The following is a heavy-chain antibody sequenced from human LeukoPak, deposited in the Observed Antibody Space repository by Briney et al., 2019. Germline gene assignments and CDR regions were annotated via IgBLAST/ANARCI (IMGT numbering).Heavy chain of an antibody. CDR2: ISYDGSKK. CDR3: AKDRGCSSTSCYGDYYGMDV. V-gene: IGHV3-30*18. CDR1: GFTFSNYG. Sequence: GRSLGLSCADSGFTFSNYGMHWVRRAPGKGLEGVAVISYDGSKKFYADSGKGRFTISRDNSKNTLYLQMNSLRAEDTAVYYCAKDRGCSSTSCYGDYYGMDVWGQGTTVTVSS. J-gene: IGHJ6*02. D-gene: IGHD2-2*01.